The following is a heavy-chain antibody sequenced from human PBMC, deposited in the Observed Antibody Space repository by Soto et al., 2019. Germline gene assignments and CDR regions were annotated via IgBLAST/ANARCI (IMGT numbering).Heavy chain of an antibody. Sequence: QITLKESGPTLVKPTQTLTLTCTFSGFSLSTSGVGVGWVRQXPGKALEWLALVYWDDDKRYSPSLKSRLTITKDTSKSQVVLTMTNMDPVDTGTYYXAXXXVGXXGXGYXCFDQWGQGTLVTVSS. CDR1: GFSLSTSGVG. V-gene: IGHV2-5*02. CDR3: AXXXVGXXGXGYXCFDQ. CDR2: VYWDDDK. D-gene: IGHD1-26*01. J-gene: IGHJ4*02.